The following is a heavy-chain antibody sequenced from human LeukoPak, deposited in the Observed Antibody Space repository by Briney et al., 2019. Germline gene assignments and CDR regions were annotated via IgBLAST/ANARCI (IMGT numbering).Heavy chain of an antibody. Sequence: ASVKVSCMASGYTFTGFYIHWVRQAPGRGREWLGLIKPNNGDTNYAQKFQGRVTMTRDTSITTAYMELNRLKSDDTAVYYCVRDRPHNWFDPWGQGTLVTVSS. CDR3: VRDRPHNWFDP. V-gene: IGHV1-2*02. J-gene: IGHJ5*02. CDR1: GYTFTGFY. CDR2: IKPNNGDT.